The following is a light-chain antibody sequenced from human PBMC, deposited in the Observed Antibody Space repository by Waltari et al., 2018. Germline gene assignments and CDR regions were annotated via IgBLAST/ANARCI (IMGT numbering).Light chain of an antibody. CDR1: SSDVGDYNY. CDR2: EVS. CDR3: SSYAGSNKFVV. V-gene: IGLV2-8*01. J-gene: IGLJ2*01. Sequence: QSALTQSPSASGPPGQSVTISCPGISSDVGDYNYFSGYQQHPGKAPKVMIYEVSKRPSGVPDRFSGSKSGNTASLTVSGLQAEDEADYYCSSYAGSNKFVVFGGGTKLTVL.